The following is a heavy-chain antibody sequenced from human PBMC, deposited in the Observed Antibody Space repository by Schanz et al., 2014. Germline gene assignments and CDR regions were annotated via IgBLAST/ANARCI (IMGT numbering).Heavy chain of an antibody. J-gene: IGHJ4*02. CDR3: ARDGDFDY. CDR2: ISDSGDST. V-gene: IGHV3-11*06. CDR1: GFTFSDYY. Sequence: VHLEESGGGVVQPGRSLRLSCAASGFTFSDYYMTWIRQAPGKGLEWVSDISDSGDSTHYADSVKGRFTISRDNSKNTLFLQMSSLRAEDTAVYYCARDGDFDYWGQGTLGTVSS.